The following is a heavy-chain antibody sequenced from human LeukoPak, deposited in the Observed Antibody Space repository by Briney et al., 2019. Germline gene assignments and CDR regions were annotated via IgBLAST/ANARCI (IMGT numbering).Heavy chain of an antibody. CDR2: ISSNGGST. CDR3: ARASGYSYGYYYYMDV. J-gene: IGHJ6*03. Sequence: GGSLRLSCAASGFTFSSYAMHWVRQAPGKGLEYVSAISSNGGSTYYANSVKGRFTISRDNSKNTLYLQMGSLRAEDMAVYYCARASGYSYGYYYYMDVWGKGTTVTVSS. CDR1: GFTFSSYA. D-gene: IGHD5-18*01. V-gene: IGHV3-64*01.